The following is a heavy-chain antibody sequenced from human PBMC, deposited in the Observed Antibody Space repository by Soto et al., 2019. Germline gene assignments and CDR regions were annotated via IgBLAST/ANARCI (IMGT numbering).Heavy chain of an antibody. V-gene: IGHV1-8*01. D-gene: IGHD3-3*01. Sequence: ASVKVSCKASGYTFTSYDINWVRQATGQGLEWMGWMNPNSGNTGYAQKLQGRVTMTRNNCISTAYMELSSLRSEDTAVYYCARVGGVWRGYYPSCYYYGMDVGGQGTTVTVSS. CDR3: ARVGGVWRGYYPSCYYYGMDV. J-gene: IGHJ6*02. CDR2: MNPNSGNT. CDR1: GYTFTSYD.